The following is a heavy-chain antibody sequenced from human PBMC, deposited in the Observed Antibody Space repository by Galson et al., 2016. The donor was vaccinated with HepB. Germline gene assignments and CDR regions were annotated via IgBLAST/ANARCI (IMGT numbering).Heavy chain of an antibody. CDR2: IKSRSDGETT. CDR1: GFSFTSTW. D-gene: IGHD3-16*02. Sequence: SLRLSCAASGFSFTSTWMSWVRQAPGMGLEWIGRIKSRSDGETTEFAAPVRGRFSISRDDSKSTVYLQMNSLETDDTAVYFCTTDYGYAWGSYRLGYWGRGTLVTVSS. CDR3: TTDYGYAWGSYRLGY. J-gene: IGHJ4*02. V-gene: IGHV3-15*01.